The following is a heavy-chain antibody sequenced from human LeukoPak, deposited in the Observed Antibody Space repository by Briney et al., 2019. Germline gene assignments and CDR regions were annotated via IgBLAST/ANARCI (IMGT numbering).Heavy chain of an antibody. CDR3: ASVGGLYSTYAFDI. CDR2: MNPNSGNT. J-gene: IGHJ3*02. V-gene: IGHV1-8*03. Sequence: ASVKVSCKASGYTFTSYDINWVRHATGQGLEWMGWMNPNSGNTGYAQKFQGRVTITRNTSISTAYMELSSLRSEDTAVYYGASVGGLYSTYAFDIWGQGTMVTVSS. CDR1: GYTFTSYD. D-gene: IGHD2-2*01.